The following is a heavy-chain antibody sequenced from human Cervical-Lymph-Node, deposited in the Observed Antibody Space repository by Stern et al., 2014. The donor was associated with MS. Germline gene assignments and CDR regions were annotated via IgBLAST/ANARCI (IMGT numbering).Heavy chain of an antibody. CDR2: ISDSAFYT. CDR3: AKDLGRGVVVVPLYGLDV. CDR1: GFTFSTYA. J-gene: IGHJ6*02. Sequence: EVHLVESGGGLVQPGGSLRLSCAASGFTFSTYAFSWVRQAPGKGLEWVSRISDSAFYTYYAASVKCRFTISRDNSKSMLYLEMQSLRAEDTAVYHCAKDLGRGVVVVPLYGLDVWGQGTTVTVSS. V-gene: IGHV3-23*04. D-gene: IGHD2-2*01.